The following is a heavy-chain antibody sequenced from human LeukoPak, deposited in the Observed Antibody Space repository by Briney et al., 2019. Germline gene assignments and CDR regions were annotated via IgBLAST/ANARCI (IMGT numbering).Heavy chain of an antibody. Sequence: SETLSLTCTVSGGSISSSSYYWGWIRQPPGKGLEWIGEINHSGSTNYNPSLKSRVTISVDTSKNQFSLKLSSVTAADTAVYYCARGHYDFWSGYYLPYYYYGMDVWGQGTTVTVSS. V-gene: IGHV4-39*07. D-gene: IGHD3-3*01. CDR2: INHSGST. J-gene: IGHJ6*02. CDR1: GGSISSSSYY. CDR3: ARGHYDFWSGYYLPYYYYGMDV.